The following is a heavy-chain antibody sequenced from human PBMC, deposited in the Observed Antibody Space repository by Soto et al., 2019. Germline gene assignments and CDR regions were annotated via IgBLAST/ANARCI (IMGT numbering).Heavy chain of an antibody. CDR2: IYYSGST. J-gene: IGHJ3*01. D-gene: IGHD3-10*01. CDR1: GGSISSYY. Sequence: SESLSRTCTVSGGSISSYYWSWGGQPRGRGLEWIGYIYYSGSTNYNPPLKSRVTISVDTSKNQFSLKLSSVTAADTAVYYCARVWGGAFDFWGQGTMVT. V-gene: IGHV4-59*01. CDR3: ARVWGGAFDF.